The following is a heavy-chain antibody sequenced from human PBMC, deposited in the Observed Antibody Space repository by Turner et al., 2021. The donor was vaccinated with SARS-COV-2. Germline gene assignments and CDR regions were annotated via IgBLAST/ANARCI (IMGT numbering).Heavy chain of an antibody. CDR2: INHSGST. CDR3: ARGPYAVTGPFDY. Sequence: QVQLQQWGAGLLKPSETLSLTCAVYGGSFSGYYWSWIRQPPGKGLEWIGEINHSGSTNYNPSLKSRVTISVDTSKNQFSLKLSSVTAADTAVYYCARGPYAVTGPFDYWGQGTLVTVSS. V-gene: IGHV4-34*01. CDR1: GGSFSGYY. D-gene: IGHD2-21*02. J-gene: IGHJ4*02.